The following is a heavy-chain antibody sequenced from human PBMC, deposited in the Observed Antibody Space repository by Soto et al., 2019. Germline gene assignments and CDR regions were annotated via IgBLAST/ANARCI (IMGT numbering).Heavy chain of an antibody. CDR2: IYPGDSDT. CDR3: ARKFAPEFFDS. V-gene: IGHV5-51*01. D-gene: IGHD3-10*01. CDR1: GYXFSTYL. J-gene: IGHJ4*02. Sequence: PXEXLKISCKSSGYXFSTYLLAWVRQMPGKGLEFIGIIYPGDSDTKYSPAFQGKVTISAEKSINTAYLQWTSMEASDTAMYYCARKFAPEFFDSWGQGTLAPVSS.